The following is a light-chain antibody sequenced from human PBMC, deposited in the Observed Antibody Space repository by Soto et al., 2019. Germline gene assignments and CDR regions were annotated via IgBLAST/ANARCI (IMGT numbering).Light chain of an antibody. V-gene: IGKV3D-7*01. Sequence: PGERVTLSCRASQSVSSSYLTWYQQKPGQAPRLLIYGASTRATSIPARFSGSGSGTDFTLTISSLQPEDFAVYYCQQYYNLPQTFGQGTKVEIK. CDR1: QSVSSSY. J-gene: IGKJ1*01. CDR3: QQYYNLPQT. CDR2: GAS.